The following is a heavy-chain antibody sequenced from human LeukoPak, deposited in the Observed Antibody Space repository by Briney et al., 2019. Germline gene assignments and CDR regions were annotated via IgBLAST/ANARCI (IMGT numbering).Heavy chain of an antibody. D-gene: IGHD3-9*01. J-gene: IGHJ4*02. V-gene: IGHV4-34*01. CDR2: INHSGST. CDR3: ARHAAYYDILTGYYNVPFDY. Sequence: SETLSLTCAVYGGSFSGYYWSWIRQPPGKGLEWIGEINHSGSTNYNPSLKSRVTISVDTSKNQFSLKLSSVTAADTAVYYCARHAAYYDILTGYYNVPFDYWGQGTLVTVSS. CDR1: GGSFSGYY.